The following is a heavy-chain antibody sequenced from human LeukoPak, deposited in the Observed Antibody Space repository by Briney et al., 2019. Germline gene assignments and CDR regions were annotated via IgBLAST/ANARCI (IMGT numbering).Heavy chain of an antibody. CDR2: IRYDGSNK. V-gene: IGHV3-30*02. Sequence: GGSLRLSCAASGFTFSSYGMHWVRQAPGKGLEWVAFIRYDGSNKYYADSVKGRFTISRDNSKNTLYLQMNSLRAEDTAVYYCASPGIYPPTDAFDIWGQGTMVTVSS. CDR3: ASPGIYPPTDAFDI. CDR1: GFTFSSYG. D-gene: IGHD2/OR15-2a*01. J-gene: IGHJ3*02.